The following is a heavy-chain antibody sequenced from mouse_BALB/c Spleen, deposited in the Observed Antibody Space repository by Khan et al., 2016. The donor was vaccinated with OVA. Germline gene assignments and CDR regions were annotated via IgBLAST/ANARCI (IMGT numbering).Heavy chain of an antibody. CDR3: ATSYFYGYYFDY. J-gene: IGHJ2*01. Sequence: EVQLVESGGGLVQPGGSRKLSCAASGFAFSSYGMHWVRQAPEKGLEWVAYISSDSTTIYYADTVKGRFTISRDNPKNTLFLQMTSLRSGDTAMYFCATSYFYGYYFDYWCQGTTLTVSS. V-gene: IGHV5-17*02. CDR2: ISSDSTTI. D-gene: IGHD1-1*01. CDR1: GFAFSSYG.